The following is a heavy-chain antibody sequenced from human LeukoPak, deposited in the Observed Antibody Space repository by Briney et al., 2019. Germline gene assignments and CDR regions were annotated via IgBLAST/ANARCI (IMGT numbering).Heavy chain of an antibody. CDR1: GYTFTNYG. V-gene: IGHV1-18*01. Sequence: GASVKVSCKASGYTFTNYGISWVRQAPGQGLEWMGWINGYNGDTNYAQKLQGGVTMTTDTSTSTAYMELRSLRSDDTAVYYCARDLFRVYGDAFDIWGQGTMVTVSS. CDR3: ARDLFRVYGDAFDI. J-gene: IGHJ3*02. CDR2: INGYNGDT. D-gene: IGHD3-16*01.